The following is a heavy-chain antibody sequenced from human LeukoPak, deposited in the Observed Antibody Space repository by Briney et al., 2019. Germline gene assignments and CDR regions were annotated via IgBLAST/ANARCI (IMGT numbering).Heavy chain of an antibody. D-gene: IGHD2/OR15-2a*01. V-gene: IGHV4-59*01. CDR1: GGSISSYY. CDR3: ARDLVLGAFDI. Sequence: PSETLSLTCTVSGGSISSYYWSWIRQPPGKGLEWIGYIYYSGSTNYNPSLKSRVTISVDTSKNQLSLKLSSVTAADTAVYYCARDLVLGAFDIWGQGTMVTVSS. J-gene: IGHJ3*02. CDR2: IYYSGST.